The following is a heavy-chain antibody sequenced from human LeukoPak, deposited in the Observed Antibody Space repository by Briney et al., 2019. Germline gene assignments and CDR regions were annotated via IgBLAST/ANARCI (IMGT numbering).Heavy chain of an antibody. V-gene: IGHV3-9*03. CDR2: ISWNSGSI. CDR3: AKGHCSSTSCYQGV. CDR1: GFTFDEYA. Sequence: GGSLRLSCAASGFTFDEYAMHWVRQAPGKGLEWVSGISWNSGSIGYADSVKGRFTISRDNAKNSLYLQMNSPRAEDMALSYCAKGHCSSTSCYQGVWGQGTLVTVSS. D-gene: IGHD2-2*01. J-gene: IGHJ4*02.